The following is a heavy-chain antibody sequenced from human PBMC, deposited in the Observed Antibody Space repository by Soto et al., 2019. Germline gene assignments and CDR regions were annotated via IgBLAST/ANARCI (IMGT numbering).Heavy chain of an antibody. CDR2: IYYSGST. D-gene: IGHD1-26*01. J-gene: IGHJ4*02. CDR3: ARRYGGNFDF. Sequence: SETLSLTCTVSGGSISSGGYYWSWIRQHPGKGLEWIGYIYYSGSTYYNPSLKSRVTISVDTSKNQFSLKLSSVTAADTAVYYCARRYGGNFDFWGQGTLVTVSS. CDR1: GGSISSGGYY. V-gene: IGHV4-61*08.